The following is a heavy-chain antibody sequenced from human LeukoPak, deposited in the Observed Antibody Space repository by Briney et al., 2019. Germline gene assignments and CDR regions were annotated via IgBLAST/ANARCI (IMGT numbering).Heavy chain of an antibody. CDR2: INPNSGGT. D-gene: IGHD3-3*01. Sequence: ASVKVSCKASGYTFTGYYMHWVRQAPGQGLEWMGWINPNSGGTNYAQKFQGRVTMTRDTSISTAYMELSRLRSDDTAVYYCARSYDFWSGYYTIWGQGTLVTVS. CDR3: ARSYDFWSGYYTI. CDR1: GYTFTGYY. J-gene: IGHJ4*02. V-gene: IGHV1-2*02.